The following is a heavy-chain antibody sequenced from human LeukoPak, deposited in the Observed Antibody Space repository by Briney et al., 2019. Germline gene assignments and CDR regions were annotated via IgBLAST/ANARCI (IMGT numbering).Heavy chain of an antibody. CDR2: IYYSGST. J-gene: IGHJ4*02. CDR1: GGSISSSSYY. D-gene: IGHD2-8*01. CDR3: ARDGVGAGGDYFDF. V-gene: IGHV4-39*07. Sequence: SETLSLTCTVSGGSISSSSYYWGWIRQPPGKGLEWIGGIYYSGSTYYNPSLKSRVTISVDTSKNQFSLKLSSVTAADTAVYYCARDGVGAGGDYFDFWGQGILVTVSS.